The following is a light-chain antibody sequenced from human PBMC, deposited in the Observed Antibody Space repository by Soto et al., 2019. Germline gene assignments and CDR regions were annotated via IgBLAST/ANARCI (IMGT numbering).Light chain of an antibody. Sequence: QAVVTQEPSLTVSPGDTVTLTCGSSTGAVTSGHLPSWFQQKPGQAPMTLIYATSNTHSWTPARCSGSLLGGKAALTLSGAQPEDEAEYYCLLTYPGVRVFGTGTKLTVL. CDR3: LLTYPGVRV. CDR2: ATS. CDR1: TGAVTSGHL. J-gene: IGLJ1*01. V-gene: IGLV7-46*01.